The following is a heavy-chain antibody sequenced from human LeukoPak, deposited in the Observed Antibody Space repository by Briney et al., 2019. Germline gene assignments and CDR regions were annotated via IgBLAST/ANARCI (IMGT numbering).Heavy chain of an antibody. CDR1: GGSLSSYY. CDR2: IYYSGST. D-gene: IGHD3-22*01. CDR3: ARDAHYDSSGGI. V-gene: IGHV4-59*01. J-gene: IGHJ3*02. Sequence: PSETLSLTCTVSGGSLSSYYWSWIRQPPGKGLEWIGYIYYSGSTNYNPSLKSRVTISVDTSKNQFSLKLSSVTAADTAVYYCARDAHYDSSGGIWGQGTMVTVSS.